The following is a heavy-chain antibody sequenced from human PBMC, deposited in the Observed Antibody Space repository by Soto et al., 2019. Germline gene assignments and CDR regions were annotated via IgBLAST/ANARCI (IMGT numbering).Heavy chain of an antibody. V-gene: IGHV4-30-2*01. D-gene: IGHD6-6*01. CDR2: IYHSGST. J-gene: IGHJ6*02. CDR3: ALDSSSSHGGLYYYAMDV. Sequence: PSETLSLTCAVSGGSISSGGYSWSWIRQPPGKGLEWIGYIYHSGSTYYNPSLKSRVTISVDRSKNQFSLKLSSVTAADTAVYYCALDSSSSHGGLYYYAMDVWGQGTTVTVSS. CDR1: GGSISSGGYS.